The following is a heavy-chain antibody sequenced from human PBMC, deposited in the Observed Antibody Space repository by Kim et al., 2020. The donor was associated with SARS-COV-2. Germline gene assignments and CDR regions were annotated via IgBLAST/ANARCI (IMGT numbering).Heavy chain of an antibody. CDR2: ISYDGSNK. V-gene: IGHV3-30*18. CDR1: GFTFSSYG. J-gene: IGHJ6*02. CDR3: AKDPNYDILTGYERYGMDV. Sequence: GGSLRLSCAASGFTFSSYGMHWVRQAPGKGLEWVAVISYDGSNKYYADSLKGRFTISRDNSKNTLYLQMNSLRAEDTAVYYCAKDPNYDILTGYERYGMDVGGQGTTVTVSS. D-gene: IGHD3-9*01.